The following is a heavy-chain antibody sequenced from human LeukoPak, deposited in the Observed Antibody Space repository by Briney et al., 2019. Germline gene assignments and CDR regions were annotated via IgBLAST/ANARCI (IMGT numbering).Heavy chain of an antibody. CDR2: IKQDGSEK. J-gene: IGHJ4*02. V-gene: IGHV3-7*01. CDR1: GFTFSSYW. Sequence: PGGSLRLSCAASGFTFSSYWMSWVRQAPGKGLEWVANIKQDGSEKYYVDSVKGRFTISRDNAKNSLYLQMNSLRAEDTAVYYCARDLRDYYGSGFDYLVQGTLVTVSS. CDR3: ARDLRDYYGSGFDY. D-gene: IGHD3-10*01.